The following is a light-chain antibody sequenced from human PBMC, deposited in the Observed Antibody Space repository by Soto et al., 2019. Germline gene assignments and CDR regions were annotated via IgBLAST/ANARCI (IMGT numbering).Light chain of an antibody. J-gene: IGKJ3*01. CDR2: GTS. V-gene: IGKV3-20*01. Sequence: DIVLTQSPGTLSLSPGERATLSCRASQSVSSKYLAWYQQKPGQPHRVLIYGTSIRATGIPERFSGGGSGTDFTLSLTRLESEDFAVYYCQQYGSSLFTFGPGTKVDFK. CDR1: QSVSSKY. CDR3: QQYGSSLFT.